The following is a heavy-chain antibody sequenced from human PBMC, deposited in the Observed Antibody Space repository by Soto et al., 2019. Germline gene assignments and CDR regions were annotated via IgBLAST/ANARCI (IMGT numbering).Heavy chain of an antibody. CDR2: ISGSGGST. V-gene: IGHV3-23*01. Sequence: PGGSLRLSCTAAGLTFGDYAMNWVRHAPGKGLEWVSAISGSGGSTYYADSVKGRFTISRDNSKNTLYLQMNSLRAEDTAVYYCAKDLYYYSYWGQGTLVTVSS. CDR1: GLTFGDYA. J-gene: IGHJ4*02. D-gene: IGHD3-10*01. CDR3: AKDLYYYSY.